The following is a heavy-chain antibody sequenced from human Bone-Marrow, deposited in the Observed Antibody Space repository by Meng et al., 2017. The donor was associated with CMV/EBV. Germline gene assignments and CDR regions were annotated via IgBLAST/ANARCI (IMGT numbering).Heavy chain of an antibody. V-gene: IGHV4-59*01. CDR1: GGSISSYY. J-gene: IGHJ4*02. D-gene: IGHD4-23*01. Sequence: SETLSLTCTVSGGSISSYYWSWIRQPPGKGLEWIGYIYYSGSTNYNPTLKSRVTITVDTSKNQFSLKLSSVTAADTAVYYCAREVVTPGGSFYFDYWGQGTRVTGSS. CDR2: IYYSGST. CDR3: AREVVTPGGSFYFDY.